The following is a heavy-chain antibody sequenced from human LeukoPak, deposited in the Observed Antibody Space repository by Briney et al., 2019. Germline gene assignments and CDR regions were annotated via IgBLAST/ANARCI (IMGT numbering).Heavy chain of an antibody. J-gene: IGHJ3*02. CDR3: ARLTALAGHRGAFDI. D-gene: IGHD6-19*01. CDR2: IYYNGNT. CDR1: GGSIGGHTFY. Sequence: PSETLSLTCNVSGGSIGGHTFYWDLIRQPPGKGLEWIATIYYNGNTFYNPSLKSRVAISIDMSKSQFSLHLSSVTAADTAIYYCARLTALAGHRGAFDIWGPGTMVTVSS. V-gene: IGHV4-39*01.